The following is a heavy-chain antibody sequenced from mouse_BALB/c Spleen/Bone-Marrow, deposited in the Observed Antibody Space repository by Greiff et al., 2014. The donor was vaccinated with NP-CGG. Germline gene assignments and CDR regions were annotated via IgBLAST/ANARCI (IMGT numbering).Heavy chain of an antibody. V-gene: IGHV1-31*01. J-gene: IGHJ4*01. CDR3: ARSSYYAMDY. Sequence: VQLKESGPELVKPGASVKISCKASGYSFTGYYMHWVKQSHVKSLEWIGRINPYNGATSYNQNFEDKASLTVDKSSSTAYMELHSLTSEDSAVYYCARSSYYAMDYWGQGTSVTVSS. CDR2: INPYNGAT. CDR1: GYSFTGYY.